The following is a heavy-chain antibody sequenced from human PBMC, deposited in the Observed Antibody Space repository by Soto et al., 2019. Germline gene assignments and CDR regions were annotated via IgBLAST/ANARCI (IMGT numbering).Heavy chain of an antibody. D-gene: IGHD1-7*01. CDR2: ISYDGNNK. V-gene: IGHV3-30*19. CDR1: GFTYTTYT. J-gene: IGHJ4*02. Sequence: QVQLVESGGGVVQPGRSLRLSCAASGFTYTTYTMHWVRQAPGKGLEWVAVISYDGNNKFYADSVKGRFTISRDSTKQTLYLQMTSLRTDFTAMYYCARDGVSSTEYTWKYGTYFDYWCQGDLVTVSS. CDR3: ARDGVSSTEYTWKYGTYFDY.